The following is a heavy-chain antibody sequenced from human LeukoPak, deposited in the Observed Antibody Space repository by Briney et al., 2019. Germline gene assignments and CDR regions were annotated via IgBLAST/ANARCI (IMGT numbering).Heavy chain of an antibody. D-gene: IGHD3-3*01. CDR2: INPNSGGT. CDR3: ATTSGQCYDFWSGYYNFDY. Sequence: GASVKVSCKASGYTFTGYYMHWVRQAPGQGLEWMGWINPNSGGTNYAQKFQGRVTMTRDTSISTAYMELSRLRSDDTAVYYCATTSGQCYDFWSGYYNFDYWGQGTLVTVSS. J-gene: IGHJ4*02. CDR1: GYTFTGYY. V-gene: IGHV1-2*02.